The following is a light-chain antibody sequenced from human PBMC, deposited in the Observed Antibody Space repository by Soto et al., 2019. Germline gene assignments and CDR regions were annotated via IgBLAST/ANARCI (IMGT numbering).Light chain of an antibody. J-gene: IGLJ1*01. Sequence: QSVLTQPPSAYGSPGQSVTISCIGTSSDVGGYNYVSWYQQHPGKAPKLMIYEVSKRPSGVPDRFSGSKSGNTASLTVSGLQAEDEADYYCSSYAGSNNLGVFGTGTKVTVL. V-gene: IGLV2-8*01. CDR1: SSDVGGYNY. CDR2: EVS. CDR3: SSYAGSNNLGV.